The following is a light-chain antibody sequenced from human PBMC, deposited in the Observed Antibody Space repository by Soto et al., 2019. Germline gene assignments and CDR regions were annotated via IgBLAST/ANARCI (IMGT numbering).Light chain of an antibody. CDR1: QSVSSSY. V-gene: IGKV3-20*01. CDR2: GAS. Sequence: EIVLTQSPGTLSLSPGERATLSCRASQSVSSSYLAWYQQKPGQAPRLLIYGASSRATGIPDRFSGSGSGTDVTLTISRLEPEDFAVYYCQQYGTSHTFGGGTKVDIK. J-gene: IGKJ4*01. CDR3: QQYGTSHT.